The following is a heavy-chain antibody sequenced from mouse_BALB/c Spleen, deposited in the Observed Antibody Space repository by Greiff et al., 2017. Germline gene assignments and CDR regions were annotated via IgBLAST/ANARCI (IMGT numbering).Heavy chain of an antibody. J-gene: IGHJ3*01. CDR2: INPSNGRT. Sequence: QVQLQQSGAELVKPGASVKLSCKASGYTFTSYWMHWVKQRPGQGLEWIGEINPSNGRTNYNEKFKSKATLTVDKSSSTAYMQLSSLTSEDSAVYYCARGIRGFAYWGQGTLVTVSA. CDR3: ARGIRGFAY. CDR1: GYTFTSYW. V-gene: IGHV1S81*02. D-gene: IGHD3-3*01.